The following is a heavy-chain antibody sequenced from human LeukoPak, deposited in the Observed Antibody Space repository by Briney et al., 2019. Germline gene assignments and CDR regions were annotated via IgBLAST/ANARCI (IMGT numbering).Heavy chain of an antibody. V-gene: IGHV1-46*01. Sequence: ASVKVPCKASGYTFTSYYMHWVRQAPGQGLEWMGIINPSGGSTSYAQKFQGRVTMTRDMSTSTVYMELSSLRSEDTAVYYCARASAQDYYMDVWGKGTTVTVSS. CDR2: INPSGGST. J-gene: IGHJ6*03. CDR1: GYTFTSYY. CDR3: ARASAQDYYMDV.